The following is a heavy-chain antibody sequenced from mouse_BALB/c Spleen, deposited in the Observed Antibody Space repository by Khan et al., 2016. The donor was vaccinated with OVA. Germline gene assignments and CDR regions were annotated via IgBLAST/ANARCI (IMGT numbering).Heavy chain of an antibody. Sequence: VQLQESGPELVKPGASVKMSCKASGYTFTDYVISWVKQRTGQGLEWIGEIYPGSGTTYYSEKFKGKATLTADKSSNTAYMQLSSLTSEDSAVSFCARFYYGSKVYYFDYWGQGTTLTVSS. V-gene: IGHV1-81*01. J-gene: IGHJ2*01. CDR1: GYTFTDYV. CDR3: ARFYYGSKVYYFDY. CDR2: IYPGSGTT. D-gene: IGHD1-1*01.